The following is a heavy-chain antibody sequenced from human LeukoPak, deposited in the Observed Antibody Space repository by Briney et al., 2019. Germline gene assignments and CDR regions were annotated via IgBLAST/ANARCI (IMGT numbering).Heavy chain of an antibody. CDR1: GFTFSNAS. V-gene: IGHV3-15*01. D-gene: IGHD2-15*01. J-gene: IGHJ4*02. CDR2: IKTKTDGRAT. CDR3: TTVFCGISCTTNFPLDFAF. Sequence: GGSLRLSCAASGFTFSNASMSWVRQAPGKGLEWVGRIKTKTDGRATDYAAHVKGRFTISRDDSKNTLYLQMNSLKTEDTAVYYCTTVFCGISCTTNFPLDFAFWGEGALVTVSS.